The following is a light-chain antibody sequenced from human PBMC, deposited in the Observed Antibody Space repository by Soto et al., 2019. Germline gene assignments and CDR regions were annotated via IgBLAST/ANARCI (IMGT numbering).Light chain of an antibody. J-gene: IGLJ2*01. CDR2: KDT. V-gene: IGLV3-25*02. CDR3: QSADISGIVV. Sequence: SYELTQPPSVSVSPGQTARITCSGDALPKQYTSWYQQKPGQAPVMLIYKDTERPSGMPERFSGSSSGTTVTLTISGVQVEDEGDYYCQSADISGIVVFGGGTQLTVL. CDR1: ALPKQY.